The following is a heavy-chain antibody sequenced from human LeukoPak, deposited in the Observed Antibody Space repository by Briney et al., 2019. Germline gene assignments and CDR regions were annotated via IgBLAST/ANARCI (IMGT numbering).Heavy chain of an antibody. V-gene: IGHV4-34*01. Sequence: SETLSLTCAVYGGSFSGYYWSWIRQPPGKGLEWIGEINHSGSTNYTPSLKSRVTISVDTSKNQFSLKLSSVTAADTAVYYCARGVGYCSGGSCYRPTTFDYWGQGTLVTVSS. CDR2: INHSGST. J-gene: IGHJ4*02. CDR3: ARGVGYCSGGSCYRPTTFDY. D-gene: IGHD2-15*01. CDR1: GGSFSGYY.